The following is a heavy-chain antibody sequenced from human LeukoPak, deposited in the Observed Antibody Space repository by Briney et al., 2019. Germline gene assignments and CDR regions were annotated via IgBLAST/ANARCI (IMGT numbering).Heavy chain of an antibody. CDR1: GFTFSTYR. CDR3: ARRIEVAATLVY. V-gene: IGHV3-74*01. Sequence: SGGSLRLFCFASGFTFSTYRMHWVRQAPGKGRVCVSRINSDRKSTRYADCVKGQYTVSRDNDNNTLYMQMNSLGAEDTAVYYFARRIEVAATLVYWGQETPVTVSS. D-gene: IGHD6-19*01. CDR2: INSDRKST. J-gene: IGHJ4*02.